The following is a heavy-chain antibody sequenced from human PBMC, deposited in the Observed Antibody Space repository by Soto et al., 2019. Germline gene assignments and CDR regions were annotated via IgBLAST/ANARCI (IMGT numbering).Heavy chain of an antibody. V-gene: IGHV6-1*01. CDR3: ARLGGGFDS. CDR1: GDSVSSNSAA. J-gene: IGHJ5*01. Sequence: RSQTLSLTCAISGDSVSSNSAAWNWIRQSPSRGLEWLGRTYYRSTTWYTDYAVSVKSRITINPDTSKNQFSLQLNSVTPEDTAVYYCARLGGGFDSWGQGILVTVSS. CDR2: TYYRSTTWYT. D-gene: IGHD1-26*01.